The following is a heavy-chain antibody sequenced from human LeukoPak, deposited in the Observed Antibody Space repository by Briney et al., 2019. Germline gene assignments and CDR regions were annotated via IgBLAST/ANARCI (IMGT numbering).Heavy chain of an antibody. V-gene: IGHV1-46*01. J-gene: IGHJ6*03. Sequence: ASVKVSCKASGYTFTSYYMHWVRQAPGQGLEWMGIINPSGGSTSYAQKFQGRVTMTRDMSTSTVYMELSSLRSEDTAVYYCVRDRTVVWKDYYYYMDVWGKGTTVTVSS. CDR1: GYTFTSYY. D-gene: IGHD3-16*01. CDR3: VRDRTVVWKDYYYYMDV. CDR2: INPSGGST.